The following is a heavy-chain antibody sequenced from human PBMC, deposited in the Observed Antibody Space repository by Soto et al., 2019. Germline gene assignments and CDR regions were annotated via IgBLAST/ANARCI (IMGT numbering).Heavy chain of an antibody. CDR3: PHSAISTSTWFYFDQ. Sequence: ASGPTLVNPTQTLTLTCTFSGFSLTTSGVGVGWIRQPPGKALEWLALIYWTDVMRYSPSPKSRLSIPKDTCKSRVVLTVHNEDSVDTATYFCPHSAISTSTWFYFDQMRQAYLGT. J-gene: IGHJ4*02. CDR2: IYWTDVM. CDR1: GFSLTTSGVG. D-gene: IGHD6-13*01. V-gene: IGHV2-5*01.